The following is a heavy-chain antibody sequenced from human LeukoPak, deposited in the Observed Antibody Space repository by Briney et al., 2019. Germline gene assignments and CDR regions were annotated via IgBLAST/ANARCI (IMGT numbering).Heavy chain of an antibody. CDR3: ARVPRVYSNYYWFDP. J-gene: IGHJ5*02. CDR1: GYTFTGYY. V-gene: IGHV1-2*02. D-gene: IGHD4-11*01. Sequence: GASVKVSCKASGYTFTGYYMHWVRQAPGQGLEWMGWINPNSDGTNYAQKFQGRVTMTRDTSISTAYMELSRLRSDDTAVYYCARVPRVYSNYYWFDPWGQGTLVTVSS. CDR2: INPNSDGT.